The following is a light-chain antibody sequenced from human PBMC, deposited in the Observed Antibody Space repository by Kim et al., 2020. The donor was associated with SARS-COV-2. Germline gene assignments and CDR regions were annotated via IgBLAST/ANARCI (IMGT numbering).Light chain of an antibody. J-gene: IGKJ4*01. CDR2: GAS. CDR1: QSVSSIY. CDR3: QQYHSSPLT. Sequence: EIVLTQSPGTLSLSPGERATLSCRASQSVSSIYLAWYQQKPGQAPRLLIYGASSRATGIPDRFSGSGSGTDFTLTISRLEPEDFAVYYCQQYHSSPLTCGGGTKLEI. V-gene: IGKV3-20*01.